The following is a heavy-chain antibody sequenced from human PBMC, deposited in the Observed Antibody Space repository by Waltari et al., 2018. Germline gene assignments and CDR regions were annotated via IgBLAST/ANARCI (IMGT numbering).Heavy chain of an antibody. V-gene: IGHV5-51*01. D-gene: IGHD4-17*01. J-gene: IGHJ3*02. CDR2: IYPGDSDT. CDR1: GYSFTSYW. CDR3: ARPPNDYGDYADAAFDI. Sequence: EVQLVQSGAEVKKPGESLKISCKGSGYSFTSYWIGWVRQMPGKGLEWMGIIYPGDSDTSYSPSVQGQVTISADKSISTAYLQWSSLKASDTAMYYCARPPNDYGDYADAAFDIWGQGTMVTVSS.